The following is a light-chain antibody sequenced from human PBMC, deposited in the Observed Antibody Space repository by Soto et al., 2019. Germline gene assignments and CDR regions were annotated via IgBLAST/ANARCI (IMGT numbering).Light chain of an antibody. CDR3: QSYDSTLSACV. Sequence: QSVLTQPPSVSGAPGQRVTISCTGSSSNIGAGYGVHWYRQLPGTAPKLLIYGNSNRPSGVPDRFSGSKSGASASLAITGLQPEDEADYYCQSYDSTLSACVFGSATKVTVL. CDR1: SSNIGAGYG. J-gene: IGLJ1*01. V-gene: IGLV1-40*01. CDR2: GNS.